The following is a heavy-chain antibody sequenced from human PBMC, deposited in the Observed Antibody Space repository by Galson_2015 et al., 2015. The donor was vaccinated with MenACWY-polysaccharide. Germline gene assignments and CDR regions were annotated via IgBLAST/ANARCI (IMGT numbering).Heavy chain of an antibody. CDR1: GLSLSTSTMC. V-gene: IGHV2-70*01. CDR3: ARAAYVHYYMDV. CDR2: TDWDDDK. D-gene: IGHD2-8*01. J-gene: IGHJ6*03. Sequence: ALVRPTQTLTLTCTFSGLSLSTSTMCVSRIRQPPGKALEWLALTDWDDDKYYSTYLKTRLTISKDTSKNQVVFKMTNMDPVDTATYYCARAAYVHYYMDVWGKGTTVTVSS.